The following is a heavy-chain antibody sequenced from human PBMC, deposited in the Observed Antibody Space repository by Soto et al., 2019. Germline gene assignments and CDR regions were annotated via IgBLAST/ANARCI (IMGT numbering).Heavy chain of an antibody. CDR3: ARGCSSTSSTWDYYYMDV. J-gene: IGHJ6*03. CDR2: INPNSGGT. Sequence: ALVKVSCKASGYTFTGYYMHWVRQAPGQGLEWMGWINPNSGGTNYAQKFQGWVTMTRDTSISTAYMELSRLRSDDTAVYYCARGCSSTSSTWDYYYMDVWGKGTTVTVSS. CDR1: GYTFTGYY. V-gene: IGHV1-2*04. D-gene: IGHD2-2*01.